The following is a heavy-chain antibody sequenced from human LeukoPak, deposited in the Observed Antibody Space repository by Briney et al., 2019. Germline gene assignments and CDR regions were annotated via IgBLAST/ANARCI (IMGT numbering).Heavy chain of an antibody. J-gene: IGHJ4*02. V-gene: IGHV4-4*07. Sequence: SETLSLTCTVSGGSISSYYWSWIRQPAGKGLEWIGRIYTSGSTNYNPSLKSRVTMSVDTSKNPFSLKLSSVTAADTAVYYCARESLKMATIGGFDYWGQGTLVTVSS. D-gene: IGHD5-24*01. CDR2: IYTSGST. CDR1: GGSISSYY. CDR3: ARESLKMATIGGFDY.